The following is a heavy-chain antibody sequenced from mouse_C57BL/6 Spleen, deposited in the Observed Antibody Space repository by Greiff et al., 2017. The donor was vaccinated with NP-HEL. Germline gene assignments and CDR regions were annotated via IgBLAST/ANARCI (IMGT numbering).Heavy chain of an antibody. CDR1: GYTFTSYG. V-gene: IGHV1-81*01. J-gene: IGHJ1*03. D-gene: IGHD2-1*01. Sequence: QVQLKESGAELARPGASVKLSCKASGYTFTSYGISWVKQRTGQGLEWIGEIYPRSGNTYYNEKFKGKATLTADKSSSTAYMELRSLTSEDSAVYFCAREDYGNSGYFDVWGTGTTVTVSS. CDR2: IYPRSGNT. CDR3: AREDYGNSGYFDV.